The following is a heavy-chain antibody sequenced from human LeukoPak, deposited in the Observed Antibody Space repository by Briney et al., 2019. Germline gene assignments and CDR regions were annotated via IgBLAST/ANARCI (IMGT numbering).Heavy chain of an antibody. Sequence: GGSPRLSCAASGFTFNTYAMSWVRQAPGKGLDWVSTIGGSGDSTNYADSVKGRFTISRDNSKNMLYLQTHSLRVEDTAVYYCAKGKGTSSSSIDWWGQGTLVTVSS. D-gene: IGHD2/OR15-2a*01. J-gene: IGHJ4*02. CDR2: IGGSGDST. CDR3: AKGKGTSSSSIDW. CDR1: GFTFNTYA. V-gene: IGHV3-23*01.